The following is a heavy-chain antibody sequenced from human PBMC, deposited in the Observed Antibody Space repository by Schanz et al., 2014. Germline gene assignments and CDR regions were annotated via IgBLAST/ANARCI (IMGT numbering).Heavy chain of an antibody. CDR3: ARDNSHWLVDY. CDR2: ISGSGGST. CDR1: GFTFSSYA. J-gene: IGHJ4*02. Sequence: EVQLLESGGGLVQPGGSLRLSCAASGFTFSSYAMSWVRQAPGKGLEWVSAISGSGGSTYYADSVKGRFTISRDNSKNTLYLQMDSLRAEDTAVYFCARDNSHWLVDYWGQGTLVTVSS. V-gene: IGHV3-23*01. D-gene: IGHD6-19*01.